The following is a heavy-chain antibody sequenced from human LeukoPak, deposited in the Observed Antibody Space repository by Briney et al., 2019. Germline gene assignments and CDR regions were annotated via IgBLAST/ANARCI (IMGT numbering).Heavy chain of an antibody. D-gene: IGHD2-2*01. CDR2: IYHTGSA. J-gene: IGHJ4*02. V-gene: IGHV4-38-2*01. CDR1: GYSFTSGHY. Sequence: PSETLSLTGSVSGYSFTSGHYWGWIRQPPGKGLEWIANIYHTGSAHYNPSLKSRVTISVDTSTNQFSLKLSSVTAADTAVYYCARYCTSTTCILRGFDYWGQGTLVTVSS. CDR3: ARYCTSTTCILRGFDY.